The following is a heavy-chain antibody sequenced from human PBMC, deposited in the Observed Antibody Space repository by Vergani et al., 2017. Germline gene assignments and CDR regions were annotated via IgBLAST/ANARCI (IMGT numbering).Heavy chain of an antibody. Sequence: EVQLLESGGGLVQPGGSLRLSCAASGFTFSSYAMSWVRQAPGKGLEWVSAISGSGGSTYYADSVKGRFTISRDNSKNTLYLQMNSLIAEDTAVYYCAKEGRQQQPTPYYYYGMDVWGQGTTVTVSS. V-gene: IGHV3-23*01. CDR3: AKEGRQQQPTPYYYYGMDV. CDR1: GFTFSSYA. D-gene: IGHD6-13*01. CDR2: ISGSGGST. J-gene: IGHJ6*02.